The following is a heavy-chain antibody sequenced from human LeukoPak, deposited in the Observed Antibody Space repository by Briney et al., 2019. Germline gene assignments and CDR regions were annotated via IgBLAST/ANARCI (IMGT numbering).Heavy chain of an antibody. D-gene: IGHD2-21*01. J-gene: IGHJ4*02. V-gene: IGHV1-18*01. CDR3: ARVAPHISGASNFDY. Sequence: ASVKVSCKASGYPFTSYGISWVRQAPGQGLEWMGWISAYNGNTNYAQKLQGRVTVTTDTSTSTAYMELRSLRSDDTAVYYCARVAPHISGASNFDYWGQGTLVTVSS. CDR2: ISAYNGNT. CDR1: GYPFTSYG.